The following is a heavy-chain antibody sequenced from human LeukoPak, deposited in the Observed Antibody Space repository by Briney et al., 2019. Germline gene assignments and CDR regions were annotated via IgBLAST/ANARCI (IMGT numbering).Heavy chain of an antibody. CDR3: AKGWRRSFYDPAEH. CDR1: GYSFTNYW. CDR2: IYPGDSDT. V-gene: IGHV5-51*01. Sequence: GESLKISCKASGYSFTNYWIGWVRQMPGRGLEWMAIIYPGDSDTRYSPSFQGQVTVSDDKSISTAYLQWSSLKASDTAIYYCAKGWRRSFYDPAEHWGQGTLVTVSS. D-gene: IGHD1-26*01. J-gene: IGHJ1*01.